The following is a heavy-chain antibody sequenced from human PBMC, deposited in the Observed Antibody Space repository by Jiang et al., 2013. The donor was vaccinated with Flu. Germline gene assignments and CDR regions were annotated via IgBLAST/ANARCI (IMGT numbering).Heavy chain of an antibody. CDR1: GFTFSTNW. D-gene: IGHD3-3*01. J-gene: IGHJ4*02. Sequence: QLVESGGGLVQPGGSLRLSCAGSGFTFSTNWMSWVRQAPGKGLEWVANIKEDGSDSNYADSVKGRFTISRDNAKKSVYLEMNSLRVEDTAMYYCARELSWSGRDYWGQGTLVTVSS. V-gene: IGHV3-7*01. CDR2: IKEDGSDS. CDR3: ARELSWSGRDY.